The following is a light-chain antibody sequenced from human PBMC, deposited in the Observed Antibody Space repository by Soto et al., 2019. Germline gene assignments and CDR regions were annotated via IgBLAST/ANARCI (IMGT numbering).Light chain of an antibody. V-gene: IGKV1-5*03. CDR3: QQYNSYSRGT. CDR2: TAS. Sequence: DIQMTQSPSTLSASVGDRVTIACRASQNIKNWLAWYQQNPGKVPKLLVYTASSLESGVPSRFSGSGSGTEFTLTISSLQPDDFATYYCQQYNSYSRGTFGQGTKVEIK. J-gene: IGKJ1*01. CDR1: QNIKNW.